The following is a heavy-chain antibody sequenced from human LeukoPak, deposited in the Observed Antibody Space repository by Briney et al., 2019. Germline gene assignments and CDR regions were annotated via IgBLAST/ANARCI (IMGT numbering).Heavy chain of an antibody. D-gene: IGHD3-22*01. V-gene: IGHV3-53*01. CDR3: ARESYYYDSGDYFDY. CDR1: GFTVSSNY. Sequence: PGGSLRLSCAASGFTVSSNYMSWVRQAPGKGLEWVSVIYSGGSTYYAGSVKGRFTISRDNSKNTLYLQMNSLRAEDTAVYYCARESYYYDSGDYFDYWGQGTLVTVSS. J-gene: IGHJ4*02. CDR2: IYSGGST.